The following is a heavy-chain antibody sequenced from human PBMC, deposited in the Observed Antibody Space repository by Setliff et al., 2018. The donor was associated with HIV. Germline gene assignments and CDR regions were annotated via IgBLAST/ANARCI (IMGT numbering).Heavy chain of an antibody. CDR2: INHSGST. V-gene: IGHV4-34*01. CDR3: ARVAGTSYYYYMDV. D-gene: IGHD6-19*01. CDR1: GGSFSGYY. J-gene: IGHJ6*03. Sequence: SETLSLTCAVYGGSFSGYYWSWIRQPPGKGLEWIGEINHSGSTNYNPSLKNRVSISVDTSKNQFSLKLSSVTAADTAVYYCARVAGTSYYYYMDVWGKGTTVTVSS.